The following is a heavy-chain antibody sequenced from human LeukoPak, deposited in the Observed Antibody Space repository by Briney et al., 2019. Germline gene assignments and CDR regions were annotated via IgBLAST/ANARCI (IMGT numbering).Heavy chain of an antibody. V-gene: IGHV3-23*01. Sequence: GGSLRLSCAASGLSFSSYAMSWVRQAPGKGLEWVSAVSGTSTNTYYSDSVKGRFTISRDNSQNTLYLQMNNLEGGGTAVYYCAKGAAVAGTLYFQHWGQGTLVTVSS. CDR3: AKGAAVAGTLYFQH. D-gene: IGHD6-19*01. CDR1: GLSFSSYA. J-gene: IGHJ1*01. CDR2: VSGTSTNT.